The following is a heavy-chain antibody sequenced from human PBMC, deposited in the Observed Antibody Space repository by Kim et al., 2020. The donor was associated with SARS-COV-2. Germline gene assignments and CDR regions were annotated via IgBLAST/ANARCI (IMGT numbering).Heavy chain of an antibody. V-gene: IGHV4-4*02. Sequence: SETLSLTCAVSGGSISSSNWWSWVRQPPGKGLEWIGEIYHSGSTNYNPSLKSRVTISVDKSKNQFSLKLSSVTAADTAVYYCASLSTVTGYYYGMDVWGQGTTVTVSS. D-gene: IGHD4-17*01. J-gene: IGHJ6*02. CDR1: GGSISSSNW. CDR2: IYHSGST. CDR3: ASLSTVTGYYYGMDV.